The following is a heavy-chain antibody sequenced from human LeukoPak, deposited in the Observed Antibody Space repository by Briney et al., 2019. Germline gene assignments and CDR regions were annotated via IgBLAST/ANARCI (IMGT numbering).Heavy chain of an antibody. CDR2: INPNSGGT. J-gene: IGHJ3*02. CDR1: GYTFTGYY. V-gene: IGHV1-2*02. Sequence: ASVKVSCKASGYTFTGYYMHWVRQAPGQGVEWMGWINPNSGGTNYAQKFQGRVTMTRDTSISTAYMELSRLRSDDTAVYYCARDDSGYGGSVALDIWGQGTMVTVSS. CDR3: ARDDSGYGGSVALDI. D-gene: IGHD5-12*01.